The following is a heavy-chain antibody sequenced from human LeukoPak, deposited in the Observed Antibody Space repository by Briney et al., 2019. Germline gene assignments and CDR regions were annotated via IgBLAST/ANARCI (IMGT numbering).Heavy chain of an antibody. CDR1: GYPFTSYW. V-gene: IGHV5-51*01. D-gene: IGHD6-19*01. J-gene: IGHJ3*02. Sequence: KGGESLEISCQGSGYPFTSYWIGWARQLPGKGLEWMGIIYPGDSDTSYSPSFQGQVTISADKSISTAYLQWSSLKASDTAMYYCGRPQYSSGLGAFDIWGQGTMVTVSS. CDR2: IYPGDSDT. CDR3: GRPQYSSGLGAFDI.